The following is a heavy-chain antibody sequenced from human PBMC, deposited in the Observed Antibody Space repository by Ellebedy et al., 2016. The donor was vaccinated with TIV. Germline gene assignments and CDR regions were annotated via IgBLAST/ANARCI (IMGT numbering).Heavy chain of an antibody. CDR1: GYTFTSNG. CDR3: ARDRPLLRVAANDY. Sequence: ASVKVSXXASGYTFTSNGIIWVRHAPGQGLEWMGWFSADNGNTNYAQKLQGRVTMTTDTSTSTAYMELRSLRSDDTAVYYCARDRPLLRVAANDYWGQGTLVTVSS. CDR2: FSADNGNT. J-gene: IGHJ4*02. D-gene: IGHD6-13*01. V-gene: IGHV1-18*01.